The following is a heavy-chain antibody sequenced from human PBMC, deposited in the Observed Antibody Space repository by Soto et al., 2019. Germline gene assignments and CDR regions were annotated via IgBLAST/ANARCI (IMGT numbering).Heavy chain of an antibody. CDR2: ISSSSSYI. D-gene: IGHD5-12*01. V-gene: IGHV3-21*01. CDR1: GFTFSSYS. Sequence: PGGSLRLSCAASGFTFSSYSMNWVRQAPGKGLEWVSSISSSSSYIYYADSVKGRFTISRDNAKNSLYLQMNSLRAEDTAVYYCARDPGGSTANFYWGQGTLVTVSS. CDR3: ARDPGGSTANFY. J-gene: IGHJ4*02.